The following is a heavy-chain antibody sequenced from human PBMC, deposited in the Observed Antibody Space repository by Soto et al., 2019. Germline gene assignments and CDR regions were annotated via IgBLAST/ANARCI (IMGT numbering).Heavy chain of an antibody. Sequence: SETLSLTCTVSGGSISSGGYYWSWIRQHPGKGLEWIGYIYYIGSTYYNPSLKSRVTISVDTSKNQFSLKLSSVTAADTAVYYCARAGRGYCSGGSCYSGLHGMDVWGQGTTVTVSS. CDR2: IYYIGST. CDR3: ARAGRGYCSGGSCYSGLHGMDV. D-gene: IGHD2-15*01. J-gene: IGHJ6*02. CDR1: GGSISSGGYY. V-gene: IGHV4-31*03.